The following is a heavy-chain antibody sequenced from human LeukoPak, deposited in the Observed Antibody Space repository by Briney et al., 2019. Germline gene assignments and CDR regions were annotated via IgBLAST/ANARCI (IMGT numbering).Heavy chain of an antibody. V-gene: IGHV3-30*02. CDR2: IRYDGSNK. Sequence: GGSLRPSCAASGFTFSSYGMHWVRQAPGKGLEWVAFIRYDGSNKYYADSVKGRFTISRDNSENTLYLRMNNLRAEDTAVVYCARTYYDYWSGPYAFDIWGQGTMVTVSS. CDR1: GFTFSSYG. J-gene: IGHJ3*02. D-gene: IGHD3-3*01. CDR3: ARTYYDYWSGPYAFDI.